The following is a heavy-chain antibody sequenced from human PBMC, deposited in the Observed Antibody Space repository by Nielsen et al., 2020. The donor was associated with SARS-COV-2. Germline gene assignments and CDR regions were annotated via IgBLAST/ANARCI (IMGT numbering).Heavy chain of an antibody. Sequence: SETLSLTCAVYGGSFSGYYWSWIRQPPGKGLEWIGEINHSGSTYYNPSLKSRVTISVDTSKNQFSLKLSSVTAADTAVYYCATRLETTAMVTFYYYYYMDVWGKGTTVTVSS. J-gene: IGHJ6*03. CDR1: GGSFSGYY. CDR3: ATRLETTAMVTFYYYYYMDV. D-gene: IGHD5-18*01. CDR2: INHSGST. V-gene: IGHV4-34*01.